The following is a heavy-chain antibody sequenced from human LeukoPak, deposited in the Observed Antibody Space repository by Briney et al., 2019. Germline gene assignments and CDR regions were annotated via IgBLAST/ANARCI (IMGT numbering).Heavy chain of an antibody. J-gene: IGHJ6*02. CDR3: ARDSSIVVVPANYGTDV. Sequence: PSETLSLTCAVYGGSFSGYYWSWIRQPPGKGLEWIGEINHSGSTNYNPSLKSRVTISVDTSKNQFSLKLSSVTAADTAVYYCARDSSIVVVPANYGTDVWGQGTTVTVSS. D-gene: IGHD2-2*01. V-gene: IGHV4-34*01. CDR1: GGSFSGYY. CDR2: INHSGST.